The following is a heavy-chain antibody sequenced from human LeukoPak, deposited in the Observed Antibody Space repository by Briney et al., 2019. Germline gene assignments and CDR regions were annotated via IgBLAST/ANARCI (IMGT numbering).Heavy chain of an antibody. CDR3: TTLGVTMIVVATGWFDP. Sequence: GGSLRLSCAASGFTFSNAWMSWARQAPGKGLEWVGRIKSKTDGGTTDYAAPVKGRFTISRDDSKNTLYLQMNSLKAEDTAVYYCTTLGVTMIVVATGWFDPWGQGTLVTVSS. CDR1: GFTFSNAW. J-gene: IGHJ5*02. D-gene: IGHD3-22*01. V-gene: IGHV3-15*01. CDR2: IKSKTDGGTT.